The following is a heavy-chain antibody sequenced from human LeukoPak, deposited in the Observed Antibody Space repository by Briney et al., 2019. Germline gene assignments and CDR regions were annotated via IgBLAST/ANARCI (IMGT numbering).Heavy chain of an antibody. CDR2: INHSGSA. CDR1: GESFSGYY. CDR3: ARGQGTVTTH. J-gene: IGHJ4*02. V-gene: IGHV4-34*01. Sequence: PSETLSLTCAVSGESFSGYYWTWIRQPPGKGLEWIGEINHSGSANYNPSLKSRVTISLDTSKNQFSLKLSSVTAADTAVYYRARGQGTVTTHWGQGTLVTVSS. D-gene: IGHD4-17*01.